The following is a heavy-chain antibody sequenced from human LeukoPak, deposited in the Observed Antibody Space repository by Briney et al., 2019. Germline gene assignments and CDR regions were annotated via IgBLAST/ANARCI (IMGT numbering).Heavy chain of an antibody. D-gene: IGHD6-13*01. V-gene: IGHV3-23*01. J-gene: IGHJ4*02. CDR2: ISGSGGST. CDR3: AKDHSSSWYNFDY. CDR1: GFTFSSYA. Sequence: GGSLSLSCAASGFTFSSYAMSWVRQAPGKGLEWVSAISGSGGSTYYADSGKGRFTISRDNSKNTLYLQMNSLRAEDTAVYYCAKDHSSSWYNFDYWGQGTLVTVSS.